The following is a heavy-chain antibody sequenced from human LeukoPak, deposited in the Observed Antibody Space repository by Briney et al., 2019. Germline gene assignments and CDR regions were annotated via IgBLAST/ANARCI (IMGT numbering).Heavy chain of an antibody. D-gene: IGHD3-3*01. Sequence: ASVKVSCKASGYTFTSNGISWVRQAPGQGPEWMGWISAYNGNTNYAQKLQGRVTMTTDTSTSTAYMELRSLRSDDTAVYYCARGAYDFWSGHNRNWFDPWGQGTLVTVSS. V-gene: IGHV1-18*01. J-gene: IGHJ5*02. CDR2: ISAYNGNT. CDR1: GYTFTSNG. CDR3: ARGAYDFWSGHNRNWFDP.